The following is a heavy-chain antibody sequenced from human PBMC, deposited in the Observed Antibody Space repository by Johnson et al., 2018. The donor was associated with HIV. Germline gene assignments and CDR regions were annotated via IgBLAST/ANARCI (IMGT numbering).Heavy chain of an antibody. CDR1: GFTFSSYG. CDR3: TTDWYSSSWYGALDAFDI. V-gene: IGHV3-23*04. D-gene: IGHD6-13*01. J-gene: IGHJ3*02. CDR2: ISGSGGST. Sequence: MQLVESGGGLVQPGGSLRLSCAASGFTFSSYGMSWVRQAPGKGLEWVSTISGSGGSTYYADSVKGQFTISRDNSKNTLYLQMNSLKTEDTAVYYCTTDWYSSSWYGALDAFDIWGQGTMVTVSS.